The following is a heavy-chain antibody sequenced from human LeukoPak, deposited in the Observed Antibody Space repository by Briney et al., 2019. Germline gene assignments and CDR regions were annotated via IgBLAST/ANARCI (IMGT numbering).Heavy chain of an antibody. CDR2: IIPIFGTA. V-gene: IGHV1-69*06. CDR1: GGTFSSYA. Sequence: SVKVSCKASGGTFSSYAISWVRQAPGQGLEWMGGIIPIFGTANYAQKFQGRVTITADKSTSTAYMELRSLRSDDTAVYYCARDGTLGFSMFPVAGTVRWFDPWGQGTLVTVSS. D-gene: IGHD6-19*01. CDR3: ARDGTLGFSMFPVAGTVRWFDP. J-gene: IGHJ5*02.